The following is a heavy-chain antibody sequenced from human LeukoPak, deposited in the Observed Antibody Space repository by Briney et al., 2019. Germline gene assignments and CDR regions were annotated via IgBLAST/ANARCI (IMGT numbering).Heavy chain of an antibody. D-gene: IGHD6-19*01. Sequence: GGSLGLSCAASGFTFSSFGMHWVRQAPGKGLEWVAVISYDGSNKYYADSVKGRFTISRDNSKNTLYLQMNSLRAEDTAVYYCARDCAVAVWTFDYWGQGTLVTVSS. J-gene: IGHJ4*02. V-gene: IGHV3-30*03. CDR2: ISYDGSNK. CDR3: ARDCAVAVWTFDY. CDR1: GFTFSSFG.